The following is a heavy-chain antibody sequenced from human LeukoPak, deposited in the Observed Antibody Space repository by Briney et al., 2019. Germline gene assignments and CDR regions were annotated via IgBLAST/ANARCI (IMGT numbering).Heavy chain of an antibody. D-gene: IGHD3-3*01. CDR2: IYSGGST. CDR1: GFMFRRYW. V-gene: IGHV3-53*01. Sequence: PGGSLRLSCAASGFMFRRYWMSWVRQAPGKGLEWVSVIYSGGSTYYADSVKGRFTISRDNSKNTLYLQMNSLRAEDTAVYYCARAIYDFWSGYYTYYFDYWGQGTLVTVSS. CDR3: ARAIYDFWSGYYTYYFDY. J-gene: IGHJ4*02.